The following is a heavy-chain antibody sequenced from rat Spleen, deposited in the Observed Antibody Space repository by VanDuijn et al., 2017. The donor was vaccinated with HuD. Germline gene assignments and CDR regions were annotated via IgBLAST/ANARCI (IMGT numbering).Heavy chain of an antibody. Sequence: QVQLKESGPGLVQPSQTLSLTCTVSGFSLTSYNVHWVRQPTGKGLEWMGVIWTGGSTDYNSALKSRLSISKDTSKSQVILKMNSLQTEDTATYYCARDSGTAATHYFDYWGQGVMVTVSS. J-gene: IGHJ2*01. CDR3: ARDSGTAATHYFDY. V-gene: IGHV2-30*01. CDR2: IWTGGST. D-gene: IGHD1-8*01. CDR1: GFSLTSYN.